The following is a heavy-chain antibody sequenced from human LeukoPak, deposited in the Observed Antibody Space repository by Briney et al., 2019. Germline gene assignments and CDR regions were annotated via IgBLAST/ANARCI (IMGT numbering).Heavy chain of an antibody. V-gene: IGHV1-2*02. Sequence: VASVKVSCKASGYTFTGYYMHWVRQAPGQGLEWVGWINPNSGGTNYAQKFQGRVTMTRDTSISTAYMELSRLRSDDTAVYYCARADIVVVPAAIRLYWFDPWGQGTLVTVSS. CDR2: INPNSGGT. CDR3: ARADIVVVPAAIRLYWFDP. D-gene: IGHD2-2*01. CDR1: GYTFTGYY. J-gene: IGHJ5*02.